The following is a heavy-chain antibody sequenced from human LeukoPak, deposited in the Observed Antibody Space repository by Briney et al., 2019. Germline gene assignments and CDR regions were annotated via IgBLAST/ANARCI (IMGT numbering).Heavy chain of an antibody. CDR3: ARRNIAAAGTLRNYYYYMDV. D-gene: IGHD6-13*01. CDR1: GGSISSGGYY. V-gene: IGHV4-31*03. Sequence: PSQTLSLTCTVSGGSISSGGYYWSWIRQHPGKGLEWIGYIYYSGSTYYNPSLKSRVTISVDTSKNQFSLKLSSVTAADTAVYYCARRNIAAAGTLRNYYYYMDVWGKGTTVTVSS. J-gene: IGHJ6*03. CDR2: IYYSGST.